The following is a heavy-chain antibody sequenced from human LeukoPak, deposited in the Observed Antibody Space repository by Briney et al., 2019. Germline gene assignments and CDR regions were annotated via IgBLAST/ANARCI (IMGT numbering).Heavy chain of an antibody. V-gene: IGHV1-69-2*01. Sequence: ASVKVSSKVSGYTFTDYYMHWVQQAPGKGLEWMGLVDPEDGETIYAEKFQGRVTITADTSTDTAYMELSSLRSEDTAVYYCVKWELLEDAFDIWGQGTMVTVSS. CDR3: VKWELLEDAFDI. CDR1: GYTFTDYY. J-gene: IGHJ3*02. D-gene: IGHD1-26*01. CDR2: VDPEDGET.